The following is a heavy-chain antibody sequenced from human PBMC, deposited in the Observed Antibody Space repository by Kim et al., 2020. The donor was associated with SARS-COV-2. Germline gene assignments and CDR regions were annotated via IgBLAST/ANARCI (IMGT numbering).Heavy chain of an antibody. J-gene: IGHJ6*02. V-gene: IGHV3-30*02. Sequence: VKGRFTISRDNSKNTLYLQMNSLRAEDTAVYYCAKDHEGVAIYYYYYGMDVWGQGTTVTVSS. CDR3: AKDHEGVAIYYYYYGMDV. D-gene: IGHD2-15*01.